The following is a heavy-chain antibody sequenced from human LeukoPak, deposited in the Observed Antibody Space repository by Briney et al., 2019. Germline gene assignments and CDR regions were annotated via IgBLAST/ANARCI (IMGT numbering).Heavy chain of an antibody. Sequence: PGRSLRLSCAASGFTFSSYGMHWVRQAPGKGLEWVAVISYDGSNKYYADSVKGRFTISRDNPRNTLSLQMDSLRAEDTAVYYCAKDHESDGYPCLDHWGLGTLVTVSS. D-gene: IGHD3-22*01. CDR1: GFTFSSYG. CDR3: AKDHESDGYPCLDH. J-gene: IGHJ4*02. CDR2: ISYDGSNK. V-gene: IGHV3-30*18.